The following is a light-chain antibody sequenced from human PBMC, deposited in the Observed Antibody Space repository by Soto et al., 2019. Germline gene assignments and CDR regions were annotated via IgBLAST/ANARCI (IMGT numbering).Light chain of an antibody. V-gene: IGLV2-14*03. CDR1: SSDVGSYNY. J-gene: IGLJ1*01. CDR2: DVT. CDR3: TSYTTTSPYV. Sequence: QSVLAQPASVSGSPGQSITIFCTGTSSDVGSYNYVSWYQQHPGRAPKLMIYDVTNRPSGVSNRFSGSKSGSTASLTISGLQAEDEADYFCTSYTTTSPYVFGTGTKVTVL.